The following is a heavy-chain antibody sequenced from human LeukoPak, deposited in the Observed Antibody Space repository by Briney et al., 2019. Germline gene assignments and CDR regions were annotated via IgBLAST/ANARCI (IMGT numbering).Heavy chain of an antibody. CDR1: GFTFSTYA. D-gene: IGHD3-22*01. CDR3: ANLRDDSLSYYFDY. Sequence: PGGSLRLSCAASGFTFSTYAMSWVRQAPGKGLEWVSAISGSGGSTYYADSVKGRFTISRDNSKNTLYLQMNSLRAEDTAVYYCANLRDDSLSYYFDYWGQGTLVTVSS. CDR2: ISGSGGST. V-gene: IGHV3-23*01. J-gene: IGHJ4*02.